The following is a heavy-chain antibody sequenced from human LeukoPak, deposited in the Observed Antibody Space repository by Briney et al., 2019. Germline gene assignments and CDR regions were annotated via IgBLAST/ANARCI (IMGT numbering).Heavy chain of an antibody. CDR2: ISGSGGST. D-gene: IGHD2-15*01. V-gene: IGHV3-23*01. CDR1: GFTFSSYA. J-gene: IGHJ4*02. CDR3: AKTGVGYCTGGSCSAADY. Sequence: GGSLRLSCAASGFTFSSYAMSWVRQAPGKGLEWVSAISGSGGSTNYADSVKGRFTISRDNSKSTLYLQMNSLRAEDTAVFYCAKTGVGYCTGGSCSAADYWGQGTLVTVSS.